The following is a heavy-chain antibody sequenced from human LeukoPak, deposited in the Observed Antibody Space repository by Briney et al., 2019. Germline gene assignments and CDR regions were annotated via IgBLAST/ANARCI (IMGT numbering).Heavy chain of an antibody. Sequence: PGGSLRLSCAASGFTFSSYGMHWVRQAPGKGLDWVAVISNDGSKKYYADSVKGRFTISSDNSKNTLSLQVSSLRAEGTAVYYCAKDRYSYAFEYSDSWGQGTLVTVSS. CDR1: GFTFSSYG. V-gene: IGHV3-30*18. CDR2: ISNDGSKK. D-gene: IGHD5-18*01. CDR3: AKDRYSYAFEYSDS. J-gene: IGHJ4*02.